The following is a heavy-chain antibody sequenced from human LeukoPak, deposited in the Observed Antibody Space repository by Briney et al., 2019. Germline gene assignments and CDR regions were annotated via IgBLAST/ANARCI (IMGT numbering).Heavy chain of an antibody. V-gene: IGHV3-7*01. CDR2: IKQDGSEK. Sequence: GGSLRLSCAASGFTFSSYWMSWVRQAPGKGLEWVANIKQDGSEKYYVDSVKGRFTISRDNAKNSLYLQMNSLRAEDTAVYYCARGLPSTQMTTPFDYWGQGTLVTVSS. J-gene: IGHJ4*02. CDR3: ARGLPSTQMTTPFDY. CDR1: GFTFSSYW. D-gene: IGHD4-11*01.